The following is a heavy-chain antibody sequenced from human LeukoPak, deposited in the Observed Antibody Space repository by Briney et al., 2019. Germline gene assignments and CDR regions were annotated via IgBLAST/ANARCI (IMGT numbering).Heavy chain of an antibody. CDR2: ICYSGTT. CDR1: GVSISTYF. V-gene: IGHV4-59*01. D-gene: IGHD7-27*01. J-gene: IGHJ4*02. CDR3: ARGANWGSPDY. Sequence: KPSETLSLTCTVSGVSISTYFWSWIRQPPGKGLDWIGYICYSGTTNYNPSPKSRVTISLDTSKNQFSLKLSSVTAADTAVYYCARGANWGSPDYWGQGTLVTVSS.